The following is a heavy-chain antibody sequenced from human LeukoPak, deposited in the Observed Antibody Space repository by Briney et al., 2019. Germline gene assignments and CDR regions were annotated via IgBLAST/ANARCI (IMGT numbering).Heavy chain of an antibody. Sequence: GGSLRLSCAASGFTVSSNYMSWVRQAPGKGLEWVSVIYSGGSTYYADSVKGRFTVSRDNSKNTLYLQMNSLRAEDTAVYYCARDPRPGRRPYYYGMDVWGQGTTVTVSS. D-gene: IGHD1-1*01. CDR2: IYSGGST. V-gene: IGHV3-66*02. CDR1: GFTVSSNY. J-gene: IGHJ6*02. CDR3: ARDPRPGRRPYYYGMDV.